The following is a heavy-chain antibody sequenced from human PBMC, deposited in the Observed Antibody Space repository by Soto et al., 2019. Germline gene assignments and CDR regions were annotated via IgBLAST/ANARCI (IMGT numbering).Heavy chain of an antibody. Sequence: QVQLVESGGGVVQPGRSLRLSCAASGFTFSSYGMYWVRQAPGKGLEWVAVISYDGSSKYYADSVKGRLTISRDNSENTLYLQMNSLRAEDTAVYYCAKGSIVGATKYWFDPWGQGTLVTVSS. CDR3: AKGSIVGATKYWFDP. J-gene: IGHJ5*02. CDR1: GFTFSSYG. V-gene: IGHV3-30*18. CDR2: ISYDGSSK. D-gene: IGHD1-26*01.